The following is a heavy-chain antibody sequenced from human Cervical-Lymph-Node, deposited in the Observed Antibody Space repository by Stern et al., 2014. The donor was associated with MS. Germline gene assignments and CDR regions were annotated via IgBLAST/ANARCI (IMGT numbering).Heavy chain of an antibody. CDR2: IIPIFDTP. CDR1: GGTFSTFS. V-gene: IGHV1-69*06. D-gene: IGHD4-17*01. J-gene: IGHJ3*01. CDR3: VLPSTGTTAAFDV. Sequence: QVQLMQSGAEVKKPGSSVKVSCKASGGTFSTFSINWVRQVPGQSLEWMGGIIPIFDTPNFAQKFQGRVTITADSSTSTVYMALNSLRFDDTAVYYCVLPSTGTTAAFDVWGRGTMVTVSS.